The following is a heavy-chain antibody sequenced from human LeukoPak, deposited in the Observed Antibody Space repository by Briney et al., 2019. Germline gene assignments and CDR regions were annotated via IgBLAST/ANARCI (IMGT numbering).Heavy chain of an antibody. V-gene: IGHV3-9*01. Sequence: GRSLRLSCAASGFTFDDYAMHWVRQAPGKGLEWVSGISWNSGSIGYADSVKGRFTISRDNAKNSLYLQMNSLRAEDTALYYCAKDIGYQRYYGMDVWGQGTTVTVSS. CDR3: AKDIGYQRYYGMDV. J-gene: IGHJ6*02. CDR1: GFTFDDYA. CDR2: ISWNSGSI. D-gene: IGHD5-18*01.